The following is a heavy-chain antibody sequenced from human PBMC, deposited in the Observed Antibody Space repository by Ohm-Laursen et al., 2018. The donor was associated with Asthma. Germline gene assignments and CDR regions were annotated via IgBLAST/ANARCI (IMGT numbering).Heavy chain of an antibody. CDR2: INSDGSST. CDR1: GFTFSSYW. CDR3: ARVLYGDYVYYYYGMDV. Sequence: SLRLSCAASGFTFSSYWMHWVRQAPGKGLVWVSRINSDGSSTSYADSVKGRFTISRDNAKNTLYLRMNSLRAEDTAVYYCARVLYGDYVYYYYGMDVWGQGTTVTVSS. J-gene: IGHJ6*02. D-gene: IGHD4-17*01. V-gene: IGHV3-74*01.